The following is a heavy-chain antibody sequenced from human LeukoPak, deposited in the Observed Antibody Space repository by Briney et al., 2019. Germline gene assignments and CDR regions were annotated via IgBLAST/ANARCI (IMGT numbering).Heavy chain of an antibody. D-gene: IGHD3-22*01. Sequence: GGSLRLSCAASGFTFDDYGMSWVRQAPGKGLEWVSGINWNGGITAYADSVKGRFTISRDNAKNSLYLQMNSLRAEDTAVYYCATNYYDSSGFDYWGQGTLVTVSS. CDR3: ATNYYDSSGFDY. J-gene: IGHJ4*02. CDR1: GFTFDDYG. CDR2: INWNGGIT. V-gene: IGHV3-20*04.